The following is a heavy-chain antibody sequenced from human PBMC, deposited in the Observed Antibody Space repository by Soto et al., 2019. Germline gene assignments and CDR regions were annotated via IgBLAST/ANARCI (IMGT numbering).Heavy chain of an antibody. J-gene: IGHJ4*02. CDR2: ISYDGSNK. Sequence: PGGSLRLSCAASGFTFSSYAMHWVRQAPGKGLEWVAVISYDGSNKYYADSVKGRFTISRDNSKNTLYLQMNSLRAEDTAVYYCARVAGQLATPGPFDYWGQGTLVTVSS. CDR1: GFTFSSYA. D-gene: IGHD6-6*01. CDR3: ARVAGQLATPGPFDY. V-gene: IGHV3-30-3*01.